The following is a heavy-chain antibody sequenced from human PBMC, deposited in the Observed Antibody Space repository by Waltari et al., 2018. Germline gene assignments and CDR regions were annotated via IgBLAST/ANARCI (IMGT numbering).Heavy chain of an antibody. CDR1: GFTFSSYS. CDR3: ARDVLRWAPAPSY. Sequence: EVQLVESGGGLVQPGGSLRPSCAASGFTFSSYSMNWVRQAPGKGLEWVSYISSSNSTRYYADSVKCRFTISRDHAKNSLYRQMNSLRDEDTAVYYCARDVLRWAPAPSYWGQGTLVTVSS. CDR2: ISSSNSTR. V-gene: IGHV3-48*02. D-gene: IGHD1-26*01. J-gene: IGHJ4*02.